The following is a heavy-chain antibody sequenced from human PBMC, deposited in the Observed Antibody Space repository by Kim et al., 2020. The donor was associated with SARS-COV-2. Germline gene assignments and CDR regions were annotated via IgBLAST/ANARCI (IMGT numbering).Heavy chain of an antibody. V-gene: IGHV3-30*04. J-gene: IGHJ4*02. CDR1: GFTFSSYA. Sequence: GGSLRLSCAASGFTFSSYAMHWVRQAPGKGLEWVAVISYDGSNKYYADSVKGRFTISRDNSKNTLYLQMNSLRAEDTAVYYCARWEMATITFDYWGQGT. CDR2: ISYDGSNK. D-gene: IGHD5-12*01. CDR3: ARWEMATITFDY.